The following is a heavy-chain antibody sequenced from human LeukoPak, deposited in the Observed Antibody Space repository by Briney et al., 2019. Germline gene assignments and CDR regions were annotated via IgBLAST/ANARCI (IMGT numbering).Heavy chain of an antibody. CDR2: ITDSGGIT. CDR3: TKGNIGYYFDY. J-gene: IGHJ4*02. V-gene: IGHV3-23*01. CDR1: GFTFSSYT. D-gene: IGHD2/OR15-2a*01. Sequence: GGSLRLSCAASGFTFSSYTMSWVRQAPGKGLEWVSSITDSGGITYYPDSVKGRFTISRDNSKNMLYFQMNSLRAEDTAVYYCTKGNIGYYFDYWGQGTLVTVSS.